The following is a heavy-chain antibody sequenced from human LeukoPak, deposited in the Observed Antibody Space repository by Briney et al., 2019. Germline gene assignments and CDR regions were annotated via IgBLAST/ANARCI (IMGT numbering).Heavy chain of an antibody. CDR2: ISRSGGST. V-gene: IGHV3-23*01. CDR1: GFTFRSYA. CDR3: ARDETMYDSSGYYLDY. D-gene: IGHD3-22*01. J-gene: IGHJ4*02. Sequence: GGSLRLSCVASGFTFRSYAMNWVRQAPGKGLEWVSAISRSGGSTYSADSVKGRFTISRDTSKNTLYLQMNSLRAEDTAVYYCARDETMYDSSGYYLDYWGQGTLVTVSS.